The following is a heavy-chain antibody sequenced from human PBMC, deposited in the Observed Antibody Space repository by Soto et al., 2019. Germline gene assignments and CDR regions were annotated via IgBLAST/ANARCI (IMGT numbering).Heavy chain of an antibody. D-gene: IGHD4-17*01. CDR1: GFTFSTYA. J-gene: IGHJ4*02. V-gene: IGHV3-23*01. CDR3: AKDPNGDYIGAFDS. Sequence: EVQLLESGGGLVRPGGSLRLSCVGSGFTFSTYAMTWVRQAPGKGLEWVSAISVGGGITKYADSVKGRFTISRDNSKNTLYLQMNSVRAEDTARYYCAKDPNGDYIGAFDSWGQGTLVTVSS. CDR2: ISVGGGIT.